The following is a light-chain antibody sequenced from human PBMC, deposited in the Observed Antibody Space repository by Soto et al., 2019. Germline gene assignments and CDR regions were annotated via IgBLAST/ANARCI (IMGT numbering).Light chain of an antibody. J-gene: IGLJ2*01. CDR2: IYSDGSH. CDR3: QTWGAGSVV. V-gene: IGLV4-69*01. Sequence: QTVVTQSPSASASLGASVKFTCTLNSEHGTYAIAWHRQQPEKGPRYLMRIYSDGSHVRGDGIPDRFSGSSSGAERHLTISSLQSDDEAEYYCQTWGAGSVVFGGGTKLTVL. CDR1: SEHGTYA.